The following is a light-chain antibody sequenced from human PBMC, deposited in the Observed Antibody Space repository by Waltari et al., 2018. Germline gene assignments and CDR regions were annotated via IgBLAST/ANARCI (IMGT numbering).Light chain of an antibody. CDR1: HDIGTY. CDR2: SAS. J-gene: IGKJ2*03. V-gene: IGKV1-39*01. Sequence: DIQMTQSPSSLSAPVGARVTITCRASHDIGTYLTWYQHKPGKAPKLLIYSASTLQSGVPPRFSGSGSGTDYTLTIFDLQPEDFATYYCQQTYITPPHSFGQGTKLEI. CDR3: QQTYITPPHS.